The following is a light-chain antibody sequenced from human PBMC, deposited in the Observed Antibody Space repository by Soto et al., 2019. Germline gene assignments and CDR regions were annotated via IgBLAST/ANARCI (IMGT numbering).Light chain of an antibody. CDR2: DSS. Sequence: VLTQSPATLSLSPGERATLSCRASQSVSSYLAWYQQKPGQTPRLLIYDSSNRATGIPARFSGSGSGTDFILTISSLEPEDFAVYYCQQRSNWPLTFGGGTKVEIK. CDR1: QSVSSY. V-gene: IGKV3-11*01. CDR3: QQRSNWPLT. J-gene: IGKJ4*01.